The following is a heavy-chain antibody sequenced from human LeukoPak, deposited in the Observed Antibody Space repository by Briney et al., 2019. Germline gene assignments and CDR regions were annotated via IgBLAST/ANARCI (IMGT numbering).Heavy chain of an antibody. J-gene: IGHJ4*02. Sequence: SETLSLTCAVYGGSFSGYYWSWIRQPPGKGLEWIGEINHSGSTNYNPSLKSRVTISVDTSKNQFSLKLSSVTAADTAVYYCARSKGRGSWNYWGQGTLVTVSS. CDR2: INHSGST. CDR1: GGSFSGYY. D-gene: IGHD6-13*01. V-gene: IGHV4-34*01. CDR3: ARSKGRGSWNY.